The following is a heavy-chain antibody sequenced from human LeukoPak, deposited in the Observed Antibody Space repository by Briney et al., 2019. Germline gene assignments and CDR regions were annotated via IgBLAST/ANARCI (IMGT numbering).Heavy chain of an antibody. J-gene: IGHJ5*02. V-gene: IGHV1-69*06. CDR2: IIPIFGTA. CDR1: GGTFSSYA. D-gene: IGHD5-18*01. CDR3: ARQTRGYSYGINSFDP. Sequence: ASVKVSCKASGGTFSSYAISWVRQAPGQGLEWTGGIIPIFGTANYAQKFQGRVTITADKSTSTAYMGLSSLRSEDTAVYYCARQTRGYSYGINSFDPWGQGTLVTVSS.